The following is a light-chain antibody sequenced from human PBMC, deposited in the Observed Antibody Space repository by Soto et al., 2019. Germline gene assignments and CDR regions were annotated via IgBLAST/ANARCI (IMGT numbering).Light chain of an antibody. CDR3: QQYNNWRT. Sequence: EIVRTQSPATLSVSPRERATLSCSASQSGSSNLAWYQQKPGQAPRLLIYGASTRATGIPARFSGSGSGTEFTLTISSLQSEDFAVYYCQQYNNWRTFGQGTKVEIK. J-gene: IGKJ1*01. V-gene: IGKV3-15*01. CDR1: QSGSSN. CDR2: GAS.